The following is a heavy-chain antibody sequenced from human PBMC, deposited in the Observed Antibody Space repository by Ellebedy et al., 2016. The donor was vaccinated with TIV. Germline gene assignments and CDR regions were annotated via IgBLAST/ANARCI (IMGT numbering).Heavy chain of an antibody. V-gene: IGHV3-30*02. J-gene: IGHJ4*02. Sequence: PGGSLRLSCAASGFSFNTYGMHWVRQDPGKGLEWVAFIRYDGGKEFYADPVKGRFTISRDNSRYKLYLQVNSLGVDDTAMYYCAKALSYYDNSSPILDNWGQGTLVTVSS. D-gene: IGHD3-22*01. CDR3: AKALSYYDNSSPILDN. CDR1: GFSFNTYG. CDR2: IRYDGGKE.